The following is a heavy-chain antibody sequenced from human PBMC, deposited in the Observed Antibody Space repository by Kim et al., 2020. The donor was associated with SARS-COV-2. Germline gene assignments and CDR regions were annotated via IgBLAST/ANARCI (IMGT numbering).Heavy chain of an antibody. J-gene: IGHJ4*02. CDR1: GFTFTSSA. CDR2: IVVGSGNT. V-gene: IGHV1-58*01. Sequence: SVKVSCKASGFTFTSSAVQWVRQARGQRLEWIGWIVVGSGNTNYAQKFQERVTITRDMSTSTAYMELSSLRSEDTAVYYCAADEDGRGTYYDILTGYYKPEYYFDYWGQGTLVTVSS. CDR3: AADEDGRGTYYDILTGYYKPEYYFDY. D-gene: IGHD3-9*01.